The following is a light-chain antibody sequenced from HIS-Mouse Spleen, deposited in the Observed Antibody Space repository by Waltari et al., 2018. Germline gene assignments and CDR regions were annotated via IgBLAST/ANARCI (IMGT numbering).Light chain of an antibody. V-gene: IGLV2-23*01. CDR2: EGS. CDR3: CSYAGSSTWV. Sequence: QSALTQPSSVSGSPGQSITIPCTGTSSDGGSYNLLSWYQQHPGKAPKPMIYEGSKRPSGVSNRFSGSKSGNTASLTISGLQAEDEADYYCCSYAGSSTWVFGGGTKLTVL. J-gene: IGLJ3*02. CDR1: SSDGGSYNL.